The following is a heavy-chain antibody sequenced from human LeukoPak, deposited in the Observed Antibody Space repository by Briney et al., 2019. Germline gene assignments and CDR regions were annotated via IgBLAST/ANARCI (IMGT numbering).Heavy chain of an antibody. J-gene: IGHJ4*02. CDR2: IHYSGST. D-gene: IGHD6-19*01. CDR1: GGSISGYY. V-gene: IGHV4-59*01. Sequence: SETLSLTCTVSGGSISGYYWSWIRQPPGKGLEWIGNIHYSGSTTYNPSLRSRVTISVDTSKDHFSLKLSSVTAADTAVYFCTRGRGWLTDYWGQGTLITVSS. CDR3: TRGRGWLTDY.